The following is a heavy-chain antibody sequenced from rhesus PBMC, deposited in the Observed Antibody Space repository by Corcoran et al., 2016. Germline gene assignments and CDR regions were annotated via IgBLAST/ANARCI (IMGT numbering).Heavy chain of an antibody. Sequence: QMQLQESGPGLVKPSETLSLTCGVSGGSISSSNWWSWIRQPPGKGLEWIGNIGDSIGSIHYTPSLKSRVTISKDTAKNQFSLKLSSVTAADTAVYYCARSPVAVTLGWDVWGRGVLVTVSS. CDR3: ARSPVAVTLGWDV. V-gene: IGHV4-65*02. CDR2: IGDSIGSI. D-gene: IGHD4-29*01. CDR1: GGSISSSNW. J-gene: IGHJ5-2*02.